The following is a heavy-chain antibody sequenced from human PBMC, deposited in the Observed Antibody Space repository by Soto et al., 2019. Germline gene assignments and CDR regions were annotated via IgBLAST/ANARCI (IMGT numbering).Heavy chain of an antibody. Sequence: EVQLLESGGGLVQPGGSLRLSCAASGFTFSSYAMSWVRQAPGKGLEWVSAISGSGGSTYYGDSVKGRFTISRDNSKNTLYLKMNSLRAEDTAVYYCAKGPRGAYYYDSSGYYYFDYWGQGSLVTVSS. CDR3: AKGPRGAYYYDSSGYYYFDY. J-gene: IGHJ4*02. V-gene: IGHV3-23*01. CDR1: GFTFSSYA. CDR2: ISGSGGST. D-gene: IGHD3-22*01.